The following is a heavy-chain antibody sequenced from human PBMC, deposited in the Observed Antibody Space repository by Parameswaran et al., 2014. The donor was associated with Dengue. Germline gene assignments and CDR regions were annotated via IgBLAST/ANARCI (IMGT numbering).Heavy chain of an antibody. Sequence: WVRQAPGQGLEWVGGIIPVFDIPTYAQRFQGTATITADRSTSTVYLQLTSLRSEDTAVYYCARVPQPFGGDQYFPFWGQGTLVTVSS. J-gene: IGHJ4*02. CDR2: IIPVFDIP. D-gene: IGHD2-21*02. CDR3: ARVPQPFGGDQYFPF. V-gene: IGHV1-69*17.